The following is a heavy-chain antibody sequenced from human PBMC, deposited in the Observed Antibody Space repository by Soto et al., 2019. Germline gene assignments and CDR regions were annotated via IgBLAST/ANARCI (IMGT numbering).Heavy chain of an antibody. J-gene: IGHJ4*02. D-gene: IGHD6-19*01. CDR2: ISPYSGET. CDR3: ARGPVPGSDF. Sequence: ASVPGTCQDSGGTFRSDDSSCVRQAPGQGLEWMGWISPYSGETRYAEKFQDRVTLTTDTSTKTAYMDLRNLKSDDTAVYWCARGPVPGSDFWGQGTLVTVSA. V-gene: IGHV1-18*01. CDR1: GGTFRSDD.